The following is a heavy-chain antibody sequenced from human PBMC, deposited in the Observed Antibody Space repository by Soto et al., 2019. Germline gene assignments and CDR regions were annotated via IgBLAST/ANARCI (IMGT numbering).Heavy chain of an antibody. V-gene: IGHV4-39*01. Sequence: QLQLQESGPGLVKPSETLSLTCTVSGGSISSSSYYWGWIRQPPGKGLEWIGSIYYSGSTYYNPSLKSRVTISVDTSKNQFSLKLSSVTAADTAVYYCARPGENNWNTPDAFDIWGQGTMVTVSS. CDR2: IYYSGST. CDR3: ARPGENNWNTPDAFDI. D-gene: IGHD1-20*01. J-gene: IGHJ3*02. CDR1: GGSISSSSYY.